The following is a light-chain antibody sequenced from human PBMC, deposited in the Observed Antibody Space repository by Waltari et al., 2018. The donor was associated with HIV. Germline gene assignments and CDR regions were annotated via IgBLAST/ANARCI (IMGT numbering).Light chain of an antibody. CDR1: QDIRKS. J-gene: IGKJ5*01. Sequence: DIQMTQSPPSLSASVGDRVTITCQANQDIRKSLNWFQQKPGKAPNVLIYDASTLATGVPSRFSGSGSGTDFTLTISGLQPEDAATYYCQQFDDVAITFGQGTRLDIK. V-gene: IGKV1-33*01. CDR2: DAS. CDR3: QQFDDVAIT.